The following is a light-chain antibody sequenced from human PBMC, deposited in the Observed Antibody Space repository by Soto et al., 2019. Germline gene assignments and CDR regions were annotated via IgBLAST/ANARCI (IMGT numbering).Light chain of an antibody. V-gene: IGLV4-60*03. CDR1: SGHSNNI. CDR2: LEGGGSY. CDR3: ETWDSNIHSP. J-gene: IGLJ2*01. Sequence: QSVLTQPSSASASLGSSVKLTCTLNSGHSNNIIAWPQQQPGKAPRYLMKLEGGGSYTKGSGVPDRFSGYSSGADRHLTISSLQSEDEADYYCETWDSNIHSPFGGGTKLTVL.